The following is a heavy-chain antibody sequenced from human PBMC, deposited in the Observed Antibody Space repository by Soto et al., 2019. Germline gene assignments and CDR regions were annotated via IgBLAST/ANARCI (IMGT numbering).Heavy chain of an antibody. CDR3: ARVAGHCSGGGCYDYYYYYMDV. V-gene: IGHV4-59*01. Sequence: SETLSLTCTVSGDSISSYYWSWIRQPPGKGLEWIGYIYYSGSTNYNPSLKSRVTISVDTSNNQFSLKLSSVTAADTAVYYCARVAGHCSGGGCYDYYYYYMDVWGKGTTVTVSS. CDR2: IYYSGST. D-gene: IGHD2-15*01. J-gene: IGHJ6*03. CDR1: GDSISSYY.